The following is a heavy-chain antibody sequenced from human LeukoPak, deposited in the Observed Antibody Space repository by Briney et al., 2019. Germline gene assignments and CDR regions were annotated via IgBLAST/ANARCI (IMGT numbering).Heavy chain of an antibody. Sequence: SETLSLTCTVSGGSISSYYWSWIRQPAGKGLEWIGRIYTSGSTNYNPSLKSRVTMSVDTSKNQFSLKLSSVTAADTAVYYCARDIRRWTRATLDWFDPWGQGTLVTVSS. J-gene: IGHJ5*02. CDR1: GGSISSYY. V-gene: IGHV4-4*07. CDR3: ARDIRRWTRATLDWFDP. D-gene: IGHD1-26*01. CDR2: IYTSGST.